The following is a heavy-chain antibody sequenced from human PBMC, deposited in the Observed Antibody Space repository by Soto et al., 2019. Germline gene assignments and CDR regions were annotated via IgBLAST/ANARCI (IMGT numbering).Heavy chain of an antibody. J-gene: IGHJ4*02. CDR3: ASDTGDGTFDF. CDR2: INSGYGNT. Sequence: GASVKVACKASGYTFRRYAMRWVRQAPGQRREWMGWINSGYGNTKSSQTFQDRVTISRDNPARTAYMELTRLRSEETAGYYCASDTGDGTFDFWGQGTPVTLPS. D-gene: IGHD7-27*01. V-gene: IGHV1-3*01. CDR1: GYTFRRYA.